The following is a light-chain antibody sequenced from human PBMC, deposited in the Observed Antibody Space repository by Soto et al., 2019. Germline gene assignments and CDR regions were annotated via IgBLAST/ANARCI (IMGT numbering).Light chain of an antibody. V-gene: IGKV3D-15*01. CDR1: QSVSSS. CDR3: QQYSNRYT. J-gene: IGKJ2*01. CDR2: GAS. Sequence: EIVMTQSPATLSVSPGERATLSCRASQSVSSSLAWYQHNPGQAPRLLIYGASIRATGIPARFSGSGSGTEFALTISCLQSEDFAAYYCQQYSNRYTFGQGTKLEIK.